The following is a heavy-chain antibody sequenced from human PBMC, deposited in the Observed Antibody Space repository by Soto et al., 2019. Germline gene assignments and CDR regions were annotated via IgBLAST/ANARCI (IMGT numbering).Heavy chain of an antibody. CDR3: ARDGNWNHEHFDY. V-gene: IGHV1-18*01. J-gene: IGHJ4*02. Sequence: ASVKVSCKSSGYTFSSKGFSWLRQAPGQRLEWMGWISGETGNTNYAPKFQARLTMTTGTSTATAYMELRSLRTDDTAVYYCARDGNWNHEHFDYWGQGTLVTVSS. CDR1: GYTFSSKG. CDR2: ISGETGNT. D-gene: IGHD1-20*01.